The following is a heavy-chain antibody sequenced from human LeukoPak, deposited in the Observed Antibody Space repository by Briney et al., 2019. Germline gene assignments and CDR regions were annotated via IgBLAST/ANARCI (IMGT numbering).Heavy chain of an antibody. CDR1: GFTFSNAW. J-gene: IGHJ1*01. Sequence: GGSLRLSCAASGFTFSNAWMSWVRQAPGKGLEWVGRIKSKTDGGTTDYAAPVRGRFTISRDDSKNTLYLQMNSLKTEDTAVYYCTTDKGYYYDSSGYEPGYFQHWGQGTLVTVSS. V-gene: IGHV3-15*01. CDR2: IKSKTDGGTT. D-gene: IGHD3-22*01. CDR3: TTDKGYYYDSSGYEPGYFQH.